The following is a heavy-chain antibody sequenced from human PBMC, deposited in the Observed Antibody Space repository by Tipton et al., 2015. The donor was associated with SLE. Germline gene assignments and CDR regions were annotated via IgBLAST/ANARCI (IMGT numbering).Heavy chain of an antibody. CDR1: GVSITRSDYS. CDR3: ARLGGNYYFYMDV. V-gene: IGHV4-31*03. Sequence: TLSLTCTVSGVSITRSDYSWSWIRQHPGKGLEWIGYIYYSGSTYYNPSLESRVTISTDTSKNQFSLKLKSVTDADTAVYYCARLGGNYYFYMDVRGKGTPVTVSS. CDR2: IYYSGST. D-gene: IGHD1-14*01. J-gene: IGHJ6*03.